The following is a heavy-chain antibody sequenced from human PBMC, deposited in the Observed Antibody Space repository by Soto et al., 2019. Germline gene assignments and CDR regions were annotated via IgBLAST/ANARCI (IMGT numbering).Heavy chain of an antibody. CDR3: ARGGSYDILTGPRWFDP. J-gene: IGHJ5*02. Sequence: SETLSLTCTVSGGSISSGGYYWSWIRQHPGKGLEWIGYIYYSGSTYYNPSLKSRVTISVDTSKNQFSLKLSSVTAADTAVYYCARGGSYDILTGPRWFDPWGQGTLVTVSS. CDR1: GGSISSGGYY. V-gene: IGHV4-31*03. CDR2: IYYSGST. D-gene: IGHD3-9*01.